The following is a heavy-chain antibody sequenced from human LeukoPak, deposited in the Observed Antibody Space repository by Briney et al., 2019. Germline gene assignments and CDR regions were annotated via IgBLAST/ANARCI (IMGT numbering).Heavy chain of an antibody. Sequence: PGGSLRLSCAASGFTVSNNFMRWVRQAPGKGLEWVSLIYSGGETRYADSVKGRFTISRDNSKDTLYLQMSSVRVDDTAVYYCARDRGRYYDSRGFYWGYYFDSWGQGILVTVST. V-gene: IGHV3-53*01. CDR3: ARDRGRYYDSRGFYWGYYFDS. J-gene: IGHJ4*02. CDR1: GFTVSNNF. D-gene: IGHD3-22*01. CDR2: IYSGGET.